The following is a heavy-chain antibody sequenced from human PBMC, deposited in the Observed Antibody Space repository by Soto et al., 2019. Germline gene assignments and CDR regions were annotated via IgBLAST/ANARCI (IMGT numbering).Heavy chain of an antibody. Sequence: GGSLRLSCAASGFTFSTYWMHWFRQAPGKGLVWVSRINSDGSTTNYADSVKGRFTISRDNAKNTLYLQMNSLRADDTAVYYCARDLTDDNTYWGKGTLVTVSS. CDR2: INSDGSTT. J-gene: IGHJ4*02. D-gene: IGHD1-1*01. CDR3: ARDLTDDNTY. V-gene: IGHV3-74*01. CDR1: GFTFSTYW.